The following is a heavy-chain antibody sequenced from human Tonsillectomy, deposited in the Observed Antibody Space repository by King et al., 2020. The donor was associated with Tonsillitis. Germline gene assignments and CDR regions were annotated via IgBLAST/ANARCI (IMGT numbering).Heavy chain of an antibody. CDR1: GFTFSASA. D-gene: IGHD6-19*01. Sequence: VQLVESGGGLVQPGGSLRLSCAASGFTFSASAMSWVRQAPGKGLEWVSVVYSGGSSTYYADSVKGRFTISRDNSQNTLYLQMNSLRAEDTAVYYCAADEKRVIRAAVSVHFDYWGQGTLVTVSS. CDR2: VYSGGSST. V-gene: IGHV3-23*03. CDR3: AADEKRVIRAAVSVHFDY. J-gene: IGHJ4*02.